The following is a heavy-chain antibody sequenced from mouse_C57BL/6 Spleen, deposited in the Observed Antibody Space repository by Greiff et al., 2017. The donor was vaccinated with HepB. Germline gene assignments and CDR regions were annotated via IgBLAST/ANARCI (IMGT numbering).Heavy chain of an antibody. J-gene: IGHJ1*03. D-gene: IGHD1-1*01. CDR3: AREEDYYGGSYRYFDV. V-gene: IGHV1-52*01. CDR2: IDPSDSGT. CDR1: GYTFTSYW. Sequence: QVQLQQPGAELVRPGSSVKLSCKASGYTFTSYWMHWVKQRPIQGLEWIGNIDPSDSGTHYNEKFKNKATLTVDKSSSTAYMQLSSLTSEDSAVYYCAREEDYYGGSYRYFDVWGTGTTVTVSS.